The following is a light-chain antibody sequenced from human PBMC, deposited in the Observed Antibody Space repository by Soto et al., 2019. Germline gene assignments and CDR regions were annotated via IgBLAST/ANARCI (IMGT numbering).Light chain of an antibody. V-gene: IGKV3-11*01. J-gene: IGKJ5*01. CDR1: QFLSSY. CDR2: DTS. Sequence: LVLTQSPATLSLSPGERATLSCRASQFLSSYLAWYQQIPGQPPRLLIYDTSNRVTGMPARFSGSRSGTDFTLTISSLEPEDFAVYFCHQRNKFGQGTRLEIK. CDR3: HQRNK.